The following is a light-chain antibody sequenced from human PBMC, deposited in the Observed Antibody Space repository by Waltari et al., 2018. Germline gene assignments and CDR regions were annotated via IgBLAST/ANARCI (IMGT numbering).Light chain of an antibody. CDR1: KLGDKY. CDR2: QDS. J-gene: IGLJ2*01. Sequence: SYELTQPPSVSVSPGRTASITCSGDKLGDKYACWYQQKSGQSPVLVIYQDSKRPSGIPERFSGSNSGNTATLTISGTQAMDEADYYCQAWDSSTARVVFGGGTKLTVL. CDR3: QAWDSSTARVV. V-gene: IGLV3-1*01.